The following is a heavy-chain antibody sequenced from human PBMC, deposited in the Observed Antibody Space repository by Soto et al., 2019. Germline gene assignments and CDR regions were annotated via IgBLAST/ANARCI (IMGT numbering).Heavy chain of an antibody. Sequence: PSETLSLTCAVYGGSFSGYYWSWIRQPPGKGLEWIGEINHSGSTNYNPSLKSRVTISVDTSKNQFSLKLSSVTAADTAVYYCASLPGTYDFWSGYYLSFYFDLWGQGTLVTVSS. D-gene: IGHD3-3*01. CDR3: ASLPGTYDFWSGYYLSFYFDL. J-gene: IGHJ4*02. V-gene: IGHV4-34*01. CDR1: GGSFSGYY. CDR2: INHSGST.